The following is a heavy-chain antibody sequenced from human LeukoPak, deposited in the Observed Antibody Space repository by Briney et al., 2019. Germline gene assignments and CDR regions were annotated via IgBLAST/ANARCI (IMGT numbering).Heavy chain of an antibody. V-gene: IGHV3-53*01. J-gene: IGHJ4*02. D-gene: IGHD3-10*01. CDR3: ARDLYYYGSGDGGY. CDR2: IYSGGST. Sequence: GGSLRLSCAASGFTVSSNYMSWVRQAPGKGLEWVSVIYSGGSTYYADSVKGRFTISRDNSKNTLYLQMNSLRAEDTAVYYCARDLYYYGSGDGGYWGREPWSPSPQ. CDR1: GFTVSSNY.